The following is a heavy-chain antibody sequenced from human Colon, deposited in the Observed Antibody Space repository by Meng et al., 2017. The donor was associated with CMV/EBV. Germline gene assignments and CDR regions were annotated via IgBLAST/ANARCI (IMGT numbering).Heavy chain of an antibody. Sequence: GESLKISCAASGFTFSSYAMSWVRQAPGKGLEWVSAISGSGGSTYYADSVKGRFTISRDNSKNTLYLQMNSLRAEDTAVYYCAKGDIVVVPVYWGQGTLVTVSS. CDR2: ISGSGGST. D-gene: IGHD2-2*01. J-gene: IGHJ4*02. CDR3: AKGDIVVVPVY. CDR1: GFTFSSYA. V-gene: IGHV3-23*01.